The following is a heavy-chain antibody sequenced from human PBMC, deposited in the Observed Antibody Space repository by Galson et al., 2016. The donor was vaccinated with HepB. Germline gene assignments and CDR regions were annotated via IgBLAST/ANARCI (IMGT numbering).Heavy chain of an antibody. D-gene: IGHD6-13*01. V-gene: IGHV3-48*02. Sequence: SLRLSCAASGFTFSSYSMNWVRQAPGKGLEWVSYISSSSSTIYHADSVKGRFTISRDNAKNSLYLQMNSLRDEDTAVYYCARDALPIAAAGIGYYYYYGMDVRGQGTTVTVSS. CDR1: GFTFSSYS. CDR3: ARDALPIAAAGIGYYYYYGMDV. J-gene: IGHJ6*02. CDR2: ISSSSSTI.